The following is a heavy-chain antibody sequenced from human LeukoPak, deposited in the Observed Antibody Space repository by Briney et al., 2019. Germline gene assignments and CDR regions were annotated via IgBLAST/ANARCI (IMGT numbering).Heavy chain of an antibody. D-gene: IGHD6-19*01. CDR2: ISWNSGSI. Sequence: PGGSLRLSCAASGFTFDDYAMHWVRQAPGKGLEWVSGISWNSGSIGYADSVKGRFTISRDNAKNSLYLQMNSLRAEDTALYYCAKDSSGWPELLFDYWGQGTLVTVSS. J-gene: IGHJ4*02. CDR1: GFTFDDYA. CDR3: AKDSSGWPELLFDY. V-gene: IGHV3-9*01.